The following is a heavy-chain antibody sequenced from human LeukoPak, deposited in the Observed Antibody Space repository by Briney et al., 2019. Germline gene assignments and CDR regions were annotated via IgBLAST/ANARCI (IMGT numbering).Heavy chain of an antibody. J-gene: IGHJ5*02. D-gene: IGHD3-10*01. CDR1: GGSFSGYY. Sequence: SETLSLTCAVYGGSFSGYYWSWIRQPPGKGLEWIGEINHSGSTNYNPSLKSRVTISVDTSKNQFSLKLSFVTAADTAVYYCARATMVRGVIRRLGNWFDPWGQGTLVTVSS. CDR3: ARATMVRGVIRRLGNWFDP. V-gene: IGHV4-34*01. CDR2: INHSGST.